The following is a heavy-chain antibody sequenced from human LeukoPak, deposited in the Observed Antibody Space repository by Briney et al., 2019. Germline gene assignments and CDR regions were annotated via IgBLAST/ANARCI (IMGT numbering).Heavy chain of an antibody. D-gene: IGHD3-10*01. Sequence: SETLSLTCTVSGDSISSSNSYWGWIRQPPGKGLEWIGSIYYSGSTYYNPSLKSRVTISVDTSKNQFSLKLSSVTAADTAVYYCARKPKYVNTYYYGSGSYYKRDYMDVWGKGTTVTISS. CDR2: IYYSGST. J-gene: IGHJ6*03. V-gene: IGHV4-39*01. CDR3: ARKPKYVNTYYYGSGSYYKRDYMDV. CDR1: GDSISSSNSY.